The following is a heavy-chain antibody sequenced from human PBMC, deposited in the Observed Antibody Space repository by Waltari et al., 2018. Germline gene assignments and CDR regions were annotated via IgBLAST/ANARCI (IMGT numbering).Heavy chain of an antibody. CDR1: GFTFSSYS. CDR3: ARAGGSSWYVDY. D-gene: IGHD6-13*01. CDR2: ISSSSSYI. J-gene: IGHJ4*02. Sequence: EVQLVESGGGLVKPGGSLRLSCAASGFTFSSYSMTWVRQAPGKGLGWVSSISSSSSYIYYADSVKGRFTISRDNAKNSLYLQMNSLRAEDTAVYYCARAGGSSWYVDYWGQGTLVTVSS. V-gene: IGHV3-21*01.